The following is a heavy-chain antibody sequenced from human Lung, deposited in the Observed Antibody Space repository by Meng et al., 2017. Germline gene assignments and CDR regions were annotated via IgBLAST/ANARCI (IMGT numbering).Heavy chain of an antibody. CDR2: INHSGST. CDR3: ARGPTTMAHDFDY. V-gene: IGHV4-34*01. Sequence: QWRPQQWGPGLLKPSATLSLTCVVSGGSFSDYYWSWIRQPPGKGLEWIGEINHSGSTNYNPSLESRATISVDTSQNNLSLKLSSVTAADSAVYYCARGPTTMAHDFDYWGQGTLVTVSS. J-gene: IGHJ4*02. D-gene: IGHD4-11*01. CDR1: GGSFSDYY.